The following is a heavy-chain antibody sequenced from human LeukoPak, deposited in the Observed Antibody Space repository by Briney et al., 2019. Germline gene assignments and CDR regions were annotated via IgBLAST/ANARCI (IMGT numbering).Heavy chain of an antibody. V-gene: IGHV3-23*01. CDR1: GFTFSSYA. Sequence: GGSLRLSCAASGFTFSSYAMSWVRQAPGKGLEWVSAISGSGGSTYYADSVKGRFTISRDNSKNTLYLQMNSLRAEDTAVYHCAKAPNDYGDYIDYWGQGTLVTVSS. D-gene: IGHD4-17*01. CDR2: ISGSGGST. J-gene: IGHJ4*02. CDR3: AKAPNDYGDYIDY.